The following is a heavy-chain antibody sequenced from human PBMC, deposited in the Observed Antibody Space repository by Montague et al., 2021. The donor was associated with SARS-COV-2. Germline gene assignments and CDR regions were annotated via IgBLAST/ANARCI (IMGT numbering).Heavy chain of an antibody. CDR3: ARRGGGEVFARFMYWYFDV. CDR1: GGSINNYY. CDR2: IYYSGSVTT. D-gene: IGHD2-21*01. J-gene: IGHJ2*01. Sequence: SLSLTCSVSGGSINNYYWGWVRQSPGKGLEWIGYIYYSGSVTTSYNPSLKSRVSISVDTSENQFSLKLTSVTAADTAVYYCARRGGGEVFARFMYWYFDVWSRGSLVTVSS. V-gene: IGHV4-59*13.